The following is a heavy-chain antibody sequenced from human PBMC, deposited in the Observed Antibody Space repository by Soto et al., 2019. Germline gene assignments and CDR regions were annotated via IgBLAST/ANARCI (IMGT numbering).Heavy chain of an antibody. CDR1: GYTFTSYG. Sequence: ASVKVSCKASGYTFTSYGISWVRQAPGQGLEWMGWISAYNGSTNYAQKLQGRVTMTTDTSTSTAYMELRSLRSDDTAVYYCARFGYYYGSGSYHRGNYYYYGMDVWGQGTTVTVSS. V-gene: IGHV1-18*01. J-gene: IGHJ6*02. D-gene: IGHD3-10*01. CDR2: ISAYNGST. CDR3: ARFGYYYGSGSYHRGNYYYYGMDV.